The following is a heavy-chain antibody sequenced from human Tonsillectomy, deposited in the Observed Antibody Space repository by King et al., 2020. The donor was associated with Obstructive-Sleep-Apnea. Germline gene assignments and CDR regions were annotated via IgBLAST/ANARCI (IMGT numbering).Heavy chain of an antibody. CDR2: IYTSGST. V-gene: IGHV4-4*07. D-gene: IGHD2-15*01. Sequence: QLQESGPGLVKPSETLSLTCTVSGGSISSYYWSWIRQPAGKGLEWIGRIYTSGSTNYNPSLKSRVTMSVDTSKNQFSLKLSSVTAADTAVYYCARDPWVEGYYYYGMDVWGQGTTVTVSS. J-gene: IGHJ6*02. CDR3: ARDPWVEGYYYYGMDV. CDR1: GGSISSYY.